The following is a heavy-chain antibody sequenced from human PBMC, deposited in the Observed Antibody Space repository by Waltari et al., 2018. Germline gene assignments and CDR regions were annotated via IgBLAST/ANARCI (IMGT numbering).Heavy chain of an antibody. CDR2: NYYSGST. CDR1: GGSISSYY. D-gene: IGHD6-19*01. CDR3: ARDPGAVAGVYYFDY. J-gene: IGHJ4*02. Sequence: QVQLQESGPGLVKPSETLSLTCTVSGGSISSYYWSWIRQPPGKGLEWIGYNYYSGSTNYNPSLKSRVTLSVDTSKNQFSLKLSSVTAADTAVYYCARDPGAVAGVYYFDYWGQGTLVTVSS. V-gene: IGHV4-59*01.